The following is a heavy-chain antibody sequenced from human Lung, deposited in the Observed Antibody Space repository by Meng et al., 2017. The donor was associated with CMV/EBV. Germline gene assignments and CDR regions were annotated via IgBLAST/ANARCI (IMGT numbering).Heavy chain of an antibody. J-gene: IGHJ4*02. CDR2: ISGSGGST. CDR1: GFTFSSDA. V-gene: IGHV3-23*01. D-gene: IGHD3-22*01. Sequence: GGSLRLSCAASGFTFSSDAISWVRQAPGKGLEWVSAISGSGGSTYYADSVKGRFTISRDNSKNTLYLQMNSLRAEDTAVYYCAKSYYDNSGYYYNWGQGTXVTVSS. CDR3: AKSYYDNSGYYYN.